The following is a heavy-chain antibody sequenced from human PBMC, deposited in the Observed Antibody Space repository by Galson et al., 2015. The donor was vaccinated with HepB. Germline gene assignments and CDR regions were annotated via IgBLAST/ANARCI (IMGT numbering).Heavy chain of an antibody. CDR3: ARMPYYYDSGGYSQAFDY. D-gene: IGHD3-22*01. CDR2: IDWDDDK. Sequence: PALVKPTQTLTLTCTFSGFSLSTSGMRVSWIRQPPGKALERLARIDWDDDKFYSTSLKTRLTISKDTSKNQVVLTMTNMDLVDTATYYCARMPYYYDSGGYSQAFDYWGQGTLVTVSS. CDR1: GFSLSTSGMR. V-gene: IGHV2-70*04. J-gene: IGHJ4*02.